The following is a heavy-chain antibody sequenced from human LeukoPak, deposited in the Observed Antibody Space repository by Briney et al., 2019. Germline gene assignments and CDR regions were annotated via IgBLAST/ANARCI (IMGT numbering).Heavy chain of an antibody. CDR2: IYHSGST. V-gene: IGHV4-30-2*01. Sequence: SETXSXXCTVSGGSISSGGYYWSWIRQPPGXGLEWIGYIYHSGSTYYNPSLKSRVTISVDRSKNQFSLKLSSVTAADTAVYYCARGIGVRASDIWGQGTMVTVSP. J-gene: IGHJ3*02. CDR1: GGSISSGGYY. D-gene: IGHD3-16*01. CDR3: ARGIGVRASDI.